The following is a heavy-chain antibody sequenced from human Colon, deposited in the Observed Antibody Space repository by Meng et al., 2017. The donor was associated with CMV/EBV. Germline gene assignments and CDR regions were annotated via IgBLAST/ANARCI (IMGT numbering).Heavy chain of an antibody. CDR1: GYSISSGYY. D-gene: IGHD2-15*01. CDR3: ARTGHTTLRLPRPFDI. V-gene: IGHV4-38-2*02. Sequence: SETLSLTCTVSGYSISSGYYWGWIRQPPGKGLEWIGSIYHSGSTYYNPSLKSRVTISVDTSKNQFSLKLSSVTAADTAVYYCARTGHTTLRLPRPFDIWGQGTMVTVSS. J-gene: IGHJ3*02. CDR2: IYHSGST.